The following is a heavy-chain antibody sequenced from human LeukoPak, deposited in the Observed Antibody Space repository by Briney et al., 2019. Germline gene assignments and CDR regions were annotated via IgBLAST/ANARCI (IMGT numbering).Heavy chain of an antibody. CDR3: ARERDGYNP. D-gene: IGHD5-24*01. V-gene: IGHV4-59*01. CDR1: GGSISSYY. Sequence: PSETLSLTCTVSGGSISSYYWSWIRQPPGKGLEWIGYIYYGGTTNYNPSLESRVTISVDTSKNQFSLMLSSVTAADTAVYYCARERDGYNPWGQGTLVTVSS. J-gene: IGHJ5*02. CDR2: IYYGGTT.